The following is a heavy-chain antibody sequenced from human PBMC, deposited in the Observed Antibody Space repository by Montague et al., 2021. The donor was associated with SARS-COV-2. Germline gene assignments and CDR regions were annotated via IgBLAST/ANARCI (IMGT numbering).Heavy chain of an antibody. CDR2: IYYTGST. CDR3: ARAQNTCFIANCVNYFDN. D-gene: IGHD1-1*01. CDR1: GGSISGYY. J-gene: IGHJ4*02. Sequence: SETLSLTCTVSGGSISGYYWTWMRQPPGKGLEWLGYIYYTGSTKYNPSLKSRVTISIDTPKNQFSLNLRSVTAADTAVYFCARAQNTCFIANCVNYFDNWGLGALVTVSS. V-gene: IGHV4-59*01.